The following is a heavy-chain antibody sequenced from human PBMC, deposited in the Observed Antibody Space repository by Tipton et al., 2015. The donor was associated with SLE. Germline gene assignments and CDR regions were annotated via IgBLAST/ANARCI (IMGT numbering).Heavy chain of an antibody. Sequence: TLSLTCTVSGGSISSSSYYWGWIRQPPGKGLEWIGSIYYSGSTYYNPSLKSRVTISVDTSKNQFSLKLSSLTAADTAVYYCARVHRFNWYFDLWGRGTLVTVSS. CDR3: ARVHRFNWYFDL. V-gene: IGHV4-39*07. J-gene: IGHJ2*01. CDR1: GGSISSSSYY. CDR2: IYYSGST. D-gene: IGHD3-16*01.